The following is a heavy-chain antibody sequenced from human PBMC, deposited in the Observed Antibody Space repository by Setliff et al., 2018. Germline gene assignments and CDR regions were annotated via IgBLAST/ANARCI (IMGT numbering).Heavy chain of an antibody. J-gene: IGHJ3*01. Sequence: ASVKVSCKASGYNFAESIVSWVRQAPGQGLEWMGWISAYNGHTYSAQKFQARVTLTTDTSTNTAYMELRSLRSDDTAMYFCALSSLSLCSGGNCPNAFDVWGQGTKVTVSS. CDR3: ALSSLSLCSGGNCPNAFDV. CDR1: GYNFAESI. CDR2: ISAYNGHT. D-gene: IGHD2-15*01. V-gene: IGHV1-18*01.